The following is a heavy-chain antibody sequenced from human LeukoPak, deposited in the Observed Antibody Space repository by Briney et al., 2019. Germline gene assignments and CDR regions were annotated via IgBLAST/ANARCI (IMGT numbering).Heavy chain of an antibody. CDR2: ISSSSSYI. CDR3: ARDGAAADLFDY. CDR1: GFTFSSYS. J-gene: IGHJ4*02. D-gene: IGHD6-13*01. V-gene: IGHV3-21*01. Sequence: GGSLRLSCAASGFTFSSYSMNWVRQAPGKGLEWVSSISSSSSYIYYADSVKGRFTISRDKAKNSLYLQMNSLRAEDTAVYYCARDGAAADLFDYWGQGTLVTVSS.